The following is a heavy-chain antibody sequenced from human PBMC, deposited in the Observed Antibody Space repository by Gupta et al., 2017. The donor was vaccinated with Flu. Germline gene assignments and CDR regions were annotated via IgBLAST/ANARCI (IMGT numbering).Heavy chain of an antibody. CDR3: ARDLGSGTYGWFDT. CDR1: SSYS. D-gene: IGHD1-26*01. Sequence: SSYSINWVRQAPGQGLEWMGGIVPFLATANYAQKFQGRVTIIADESTTTAYMELSRLRSDDTAVYYCARDLGSGTYGWFDTWGQGTLVTVS. V-gene: IGHV1-69*01. J-gene: IGHJ5*02. CDR2: IVPFLATA.